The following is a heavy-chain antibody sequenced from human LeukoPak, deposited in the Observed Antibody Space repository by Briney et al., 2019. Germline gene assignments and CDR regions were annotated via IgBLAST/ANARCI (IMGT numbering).Heavy chain of an antibody. CDR1: GGSISSYY. J-gene: IGHJ4*02. V-gene: IGHV4-59*08. Sequence: PSETLSLTCTVSGGSISSYYWSWIRQPPGKGLEWIGYIYYSGSTNYNPSLKSRVTISVDTSKNYFSLKLSSVTAADTAVYYCARHGKFSSSWPPSADFDYWGQGTLVTVSS. D-gene: IGHD6-13*01. CDR3: ARHGKFSSSWPPSADFDY. CDR2: IYYSGST.